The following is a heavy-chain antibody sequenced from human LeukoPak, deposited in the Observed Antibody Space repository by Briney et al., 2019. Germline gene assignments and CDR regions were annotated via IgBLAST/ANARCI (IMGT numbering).Heavy chain of an antibody. J-gene: IGHJ6*02. D-gene: IGHD3-16*01. V-gene: IGHV3-7*03. CDR1: GFTFSSYW. CDR3: ARGGGLDV. CDR2: INHNGNVN. Sequence: GALRLSCAASGFTFSSYWMNWARQAPGKGLEWVASINHNGNVNYYVDSVKGRFTISRDNAKNSLYLQMSNLRAEDTAVYFCARGGGLDVWGQGTTVTVSS.